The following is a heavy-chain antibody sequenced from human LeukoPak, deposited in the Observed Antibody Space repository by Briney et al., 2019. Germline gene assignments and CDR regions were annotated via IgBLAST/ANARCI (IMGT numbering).Heavy chain of an antibody. CDR2: IYDSGST. V-gene: IGHV4-59*12. CDR1: GGSISSYY. Sequence: ETLSLTCTVSGGSISSYYWSWIRQPPGKGLEWIGYIYDSGSTNYNPSLKSRVTISVDTSKNQFSLKLSSVTAADTAVYYCARGRKYSSSWYAYWGQGTLVTVSS. D-gene: IGHD6-13*01. CDR3: ARGRKYSSSWYAY. J-gene: IGHJ4*02.